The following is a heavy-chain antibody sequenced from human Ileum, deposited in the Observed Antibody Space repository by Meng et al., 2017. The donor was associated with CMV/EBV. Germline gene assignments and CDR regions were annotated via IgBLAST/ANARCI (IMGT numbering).Heavy chain of an antibody. CDR3: ARDFNSLAVTAANWFDP. Sequence: VQRVQSGAEVKQPGASVKVSCKTSGYIFTGYYMHWVRQAPGQSPEWMGWINPNSGVTNYPQKFEDRVTMTRDTSFSTAYMELSRLTSDDTAVYYCARDFNSLAVTAANWFDPWGQGTLVTVSS. J-gene: IGHJ5*02. V-gene: IGHV1-2*02. CDR2: INPNSGVT. D-gene: IGHD6-19*01. CDR1: GYIFTGYY.